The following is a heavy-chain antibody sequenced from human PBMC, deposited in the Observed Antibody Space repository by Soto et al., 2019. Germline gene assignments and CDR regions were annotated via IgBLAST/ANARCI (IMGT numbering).Heavy chain of an antibody. CDR2: INAGNGNT. V-gene: IGHV1-3*01. CDR1: GYTFTSYA. CDR3: ARSAYDVQSLHEQLGPDY. D-gene: IGHD6-13*01. Sequence: SCKASGYTFTSYAMHWVRQAPGQRHEWMGWINAGNGNTKYSQKFQGRVTITRDTSASTAYMELRSLRSDDTAVYYCARSAYDVQSLHEQLGPDYWGQGTLVTVSS. J-gene: IGHJ4*02.